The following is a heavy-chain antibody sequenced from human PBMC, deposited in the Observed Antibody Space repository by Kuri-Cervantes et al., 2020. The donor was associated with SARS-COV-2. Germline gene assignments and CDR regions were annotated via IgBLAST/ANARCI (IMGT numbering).Heavy chain of an antibody. CDR3: ARAAVAGHDI. V-gene: IGHV4-61*09. J-gene: IGHJ3*02. CDR2: IYTSGST. D-gene: IGHD6-19*01. Sequence: SETLSLTCTVSGGSISSGSYYWSWIRQPAGKGLEWIGYIYTSGSTNYNPSPKSRVTISVDTSKNQFSLKLSSVTAADTAVYYCARAAVAGHDIWGQGTMVT. CDR1: GGSISSGSYY.